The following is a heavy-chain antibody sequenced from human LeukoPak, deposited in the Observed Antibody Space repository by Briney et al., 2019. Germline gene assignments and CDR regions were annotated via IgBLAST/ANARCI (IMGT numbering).Heavy chain of an antibody. J-gene: IGHJ4*02. V-gene: IGHV3-7*01. Sequence: GGSLRLSCAASGFTLSSYWIHWVRQAPGKGLEWVANIKQDGSEKYYVDSVKGRFTISRDNAKNSLYLQMNSLRAEDTAVYYCARIKYSYGIDYWGQGTLVTVSS. CDR1: GFTLSSYW. CDR3: ARIKYSYGIDY. CDR2: IKQDGSEK. D-gene: IGHD3-10*01.